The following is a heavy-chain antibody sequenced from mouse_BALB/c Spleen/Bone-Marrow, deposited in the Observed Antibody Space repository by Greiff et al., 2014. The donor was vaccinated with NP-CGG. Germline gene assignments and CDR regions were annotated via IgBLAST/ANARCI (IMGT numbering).Heavy chain of an antibody. D-gene: IGHD1-1*01. V-gene: IGHV5-12*02. Sequence: VQLKESGGGLVQPGGSLKLSCATSGFSFSDYYMNWIRQTPERRLEWVAYISNGGGSTYYPDTVKGRFTISGDNAKNTLYLQMSRLKSEDTAMYYCARLGDYSYFDYWGQGTTLTVSS. J-gene: IGHJ2*01. CDR1: GFSFSDYY. CDR2: ISNGGGST. CDR3: ARLGDYSYFDY.